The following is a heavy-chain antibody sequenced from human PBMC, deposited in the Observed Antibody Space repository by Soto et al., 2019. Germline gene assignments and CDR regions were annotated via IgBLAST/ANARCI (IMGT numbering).Heavy chain of an antibody. J-gene: IGHJ5*02. D-gene: IGHD2-2*02. Sequence: PSETLSLTCTVSGGSISSYYWSWIRQPPGKGLEWIGYIYYSGSTNYNPSLKSRVTMSVDTSKNQFSLKLSSVTAADTAVYYCARGVRVVVPAAIPWFDPWGQGTLVTVSS. CDR3: ARGVRVVVPAAIPWFDP. CDR2: IYYSGST. CDR1: GGSISSYY. V-gene: IGHV4-59*01.